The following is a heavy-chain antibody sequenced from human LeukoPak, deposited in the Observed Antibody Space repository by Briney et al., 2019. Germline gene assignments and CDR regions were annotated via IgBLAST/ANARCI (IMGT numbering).Heavy chain of an antibody. Sequence: GSLRLSCAASGFTFSNAWMSWVRQAPGKGLEWIGEINHSGGTNYNPSLKSRVTISVDTSKNQFSLKLSSVTAADTAVYYCARLRRPYYYYMDVWGKGTTVTISS. CDR3: ARLRRPYYYYMDV. J-gene: IGHJ6*03. CDR2: INHSGGT. V-gene: IGHV4-34*01. CDR1: GFTFSNAW. D-gene: IGHD4-17*01.